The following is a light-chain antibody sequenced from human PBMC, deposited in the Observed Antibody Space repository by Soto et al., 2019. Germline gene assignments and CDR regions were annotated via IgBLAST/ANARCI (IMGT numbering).Light chain of an antibody. CDR3: QQYGSSRTWT. V-gene: IGKV3-15*01. CDR2: GAS. J-gene: IGKJ1*01. Sequence: GMTLSPATLSVSPGERATVSCRASQSVSSNLAWYQQKPGQAPRLLIYGASTRATGIPARFSGSGSGTDFTLTISILEPEDFAVYYCQQYGSSRTWTFGKGT. CDR1: QSVSSN.